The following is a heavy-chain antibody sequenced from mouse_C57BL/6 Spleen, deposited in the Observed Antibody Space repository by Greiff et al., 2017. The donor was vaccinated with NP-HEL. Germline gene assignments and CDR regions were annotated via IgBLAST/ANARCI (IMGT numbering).Heavy chain of an antibody. V-gene: IGHV1-59*01. J-gene: IGHJ3*02. Sequence: QVQLQQPGAELVRPGTSVKLSCKASGYTFTSYWMHWVKQRPGQGLEWIGVIDPSDSYTNYNQKFKGKATLTVDTSSSTAYMQLSSLTSEDSAVYYCAREDWWGQGTLVTVSA. CDR1: GYTFTSYW. CDR2: IDPSDSYT. CDR3: AREDW.